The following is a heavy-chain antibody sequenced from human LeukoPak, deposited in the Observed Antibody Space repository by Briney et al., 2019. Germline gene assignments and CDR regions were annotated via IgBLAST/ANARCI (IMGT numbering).Heavy chain of an antibody. V-gene: IGHV1-2*02. Sequence: ASVKVSCKASEYIFTGYYMHWVRQAPGQGLQWMGWMNPNSGGTISAQEFQGRLTMTRDTSISTLYMELSSLTSDDTAIYYCAREWHKYGSKSYYNLWGQETLVTVSS. CDR3: AREWHKYGSKSYYNL. CDR1: EYIFTGYY. D-gene: IGHD3-10*01. J-gene: IGHJ4*02. CDR2: MNPNSGGT.